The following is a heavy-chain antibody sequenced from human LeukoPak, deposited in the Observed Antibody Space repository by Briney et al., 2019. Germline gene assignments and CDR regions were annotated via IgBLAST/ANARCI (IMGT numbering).Heavy chain of an antibody. CDR1: GYRFTSYW. CDR2: INPGDSDT. Sequence: GESLKISCKGSGYRFTSYWIGWVRQMPGKGLEWMGIINPGDSDTRYSPSFQGQVTISAAKSISTTYLQWSSLKASDSAIYYCARQGSTVTMDYWGQGTLVTVSS. J-gene: IGHJ4*02. CDR3: ARQGSTVTMDY. D-gene: IGHD4-17*01. V-gene: IGHV5-51*01.